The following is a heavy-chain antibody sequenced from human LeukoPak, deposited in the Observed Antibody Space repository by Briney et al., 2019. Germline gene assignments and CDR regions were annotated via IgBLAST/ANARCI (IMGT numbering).Heavy chain of an antibody. CDR2: INPNSGGT. CDR3: ARQTYYDYVWGPRFDY. CDR1: GYTFTGYY. Sequence: ASVKVPCKASGYTFTGYYMHWVRQAPGQGLEWMGWINPNSGGTNYAQKFQGRVTMTRDTSISTAYMELSSLRSEDTAVYYCARQTYYDYVWGPRFDYWGQGTLVTVSS. D-gene: IGHD3-16*01. V-gene: IGHV1-2*02. J-gene: IGHJ4*02.